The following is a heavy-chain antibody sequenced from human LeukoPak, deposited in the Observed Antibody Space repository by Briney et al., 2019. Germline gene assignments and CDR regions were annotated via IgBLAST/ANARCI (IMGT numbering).Heavy chain of an antibody. Sequence: PSETLSLTCNISGVSISDGRYYWAWIRQRPGKGLEWLGYRYYSGSAKYNPPLKSRLTISIDTPENQFSLHLNSVTAADTAMYYCATPYCSGISCLDVFNIWGQGKMVTVSS. CDR2: RYYSGSA. CDR1: GVSISDGRYY. D-gene: IGHD2-2*01. J-gene: IGHJ3*02. CDR3: ATPYCSGISCLDVFNI. V-gene: IGHV4-31*03.